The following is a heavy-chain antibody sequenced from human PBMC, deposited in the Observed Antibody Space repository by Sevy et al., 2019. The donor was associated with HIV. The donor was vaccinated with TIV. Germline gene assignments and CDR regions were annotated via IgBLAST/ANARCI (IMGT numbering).Heavy chain of an antibody. Sequence: GESLKISCKDSGYTFSPYWIAWVRQMPGQGLEWMGIILPSDSDTEYSPSFQGHVTISVDKSINTVYLQWSSLKASDSAMYYCARQGDLDYFDYWGQGTLVTVSS. J-gene: IGHJ4*02. CDR3: ARQGDLDYFDY. V-gene: IGHV5-51*01. D-gene: IGHD1-26*01. CDR1: GYTFSPYW. CDR2: ILPSDSDT.